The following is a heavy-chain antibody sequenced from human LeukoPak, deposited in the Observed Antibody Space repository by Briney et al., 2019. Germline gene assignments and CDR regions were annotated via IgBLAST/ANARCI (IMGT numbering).Heavy chain of an antibody. Sequence: SETLSLTCAVYGGSFSGYYWSWIRQPPGKGLEWIGEINHSGSTNYNPSLKSRVTISVDTSKNQFSLKLSSVTAADTAVYYCARGSRQRWGQGTLVTVSS. CDR1: GGSFSGYY. J-gene: IGHJ4*02. D-gene: IGHD6-13*01. V-gene: IGHV4-34*01. CDR3: ARGSRQR. CDR2: INHSGST.